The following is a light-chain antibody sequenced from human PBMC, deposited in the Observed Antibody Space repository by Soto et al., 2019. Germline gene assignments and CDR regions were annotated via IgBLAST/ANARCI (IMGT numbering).Light chain of an antibody. V-gene: IGKV3-15*01. CDR2: GAS. J-gene: IGKJ1*01. CDR1: QSVSSN. CDR3: QQYNNWPPMWT. Sequence: EIVMTQSPATLSVSPGERATLSCRASQSVSSNLAWYQQKPGQAPRLLIYGASTRATGIPARFSGSGSGTEFTLTISSLQSEDCAVYYCQQYNNWPPMWTFGQGTKVEIK.